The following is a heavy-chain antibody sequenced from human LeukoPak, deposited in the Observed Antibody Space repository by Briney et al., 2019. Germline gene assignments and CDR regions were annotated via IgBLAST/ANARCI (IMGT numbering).Heavy chain of an antibody. Sequence: ASVNDSFKASGYTFPGYYMHGVRPPPGQGLEGMGWINSYNGNTNYAQKLQGRVTMTTDTSTSTAYMELRILRSDDTAVYYCARCRSIFYYDSSGYSLYYMDVWGKGTTVTVSS. V-gene: IGHV1-18*04. CDR1: GYTFPGYY. D-gene: IGHD3-22*01. J-gene: IGHJ6*03. CDR2: INSYNGNT. CDR3: ARCRSIFYYDSSGYSLYYMDV.